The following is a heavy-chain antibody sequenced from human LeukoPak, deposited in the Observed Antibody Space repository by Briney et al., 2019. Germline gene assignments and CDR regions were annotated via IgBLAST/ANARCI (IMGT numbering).Heavy chain of an antibody. CDR3: ARSQAVDYYYGMDV. V-gene: IGHV4-4*07. CDR2: IYTSGST. CDR1: GNSISSYY. D-gene: IGHD4-23*01. J-gene: IGHJ6*02. Sequence: SETLSLTCTVSGNSISSYYWSWIRQPAGKGLEWIGRIYTSGSTNYNPSLKSRVTMSVDTSKNQFSLNLSSVTAADTAVYYCARSQAVDYYYGMDVWGQGTTVTVSS.